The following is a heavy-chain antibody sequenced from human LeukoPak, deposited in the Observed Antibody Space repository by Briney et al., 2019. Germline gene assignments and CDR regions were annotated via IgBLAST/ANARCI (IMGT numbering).Heavy chain of an antibody. CDR1: GGTISGYY. J-gene: IGHJ6*04. CDR3: ARFTYTTRPSDV. CDR2: IYSSGST. V-gene: IGHV4-4*09. D-gene: IGHD3-16*01. Sequence: SETLSLTCSVSGGTISGYYWSWIRQPPGQTLEWIGYIYSSGSTNYNPSLQSRVTMSVDTSMNQFSLRLSSVTAADTAVYYCARFTYTTRPSDVWGKGTTVTVSS.